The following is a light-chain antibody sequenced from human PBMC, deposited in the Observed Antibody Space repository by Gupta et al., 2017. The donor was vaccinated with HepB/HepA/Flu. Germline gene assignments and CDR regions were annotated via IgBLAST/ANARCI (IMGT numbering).Light chain of an antibody. CDR2: DAL. Sequence: EIVLTQSPATLSLSPGERATLSCRASQSVSSYLAWYQQKPGQAPRLLIYDALNRATGIPAKFSGSGSGTDFTLTISSLQPEDVAVYYCQHHYNGPLSFGEGTKVEIK. CDR1: QSVSSY. CDR3: QHHYNGPLS. V-gene: IGKV3-11*01. J-gene: IGKJ4*01.